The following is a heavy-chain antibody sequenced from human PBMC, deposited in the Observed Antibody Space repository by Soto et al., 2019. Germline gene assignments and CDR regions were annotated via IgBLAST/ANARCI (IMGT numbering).Heavy chain of an antibody. J-gene: IGHJ4*02. V-gene: IGHV1-69*13. CDR3: ARIPRYSFPTSDDLDS. CDR1: GGTFYTYT. Sequence: SVKVSCKASGGTFYTYTFSWVRQAPGQGLEWMGSITPIYPTTNYAEKFQGRLTVTADGSTNTAYMELNSLTSEDTAVYYCARIPRYSFPTSDDLDSWGQGTLVTSPQ. CDR2: ITPIYPTT. D-gene: IGHD5-18*01.